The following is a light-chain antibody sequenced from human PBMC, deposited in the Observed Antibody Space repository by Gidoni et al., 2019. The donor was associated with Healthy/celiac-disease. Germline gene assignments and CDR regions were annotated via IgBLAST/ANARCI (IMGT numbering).Light chain of an antibody. J-gene: IGKJ4*01. CDR2: AAS. Sequence: GISSWLAWYQQRPGEAPKLLIYAASNLQGGVPSRFSGSGSGTYFTLTISSLQPDDFATYYCQQANSIPLTFGGGPRWRSN. CDR3: QQANSIPLT. CDR1: GISSW. V-gene: IGKV1-12*01.